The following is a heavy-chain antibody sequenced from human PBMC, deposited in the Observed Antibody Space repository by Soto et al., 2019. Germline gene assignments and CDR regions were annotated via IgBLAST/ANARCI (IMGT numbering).Heavy chain of an antibody. Sequence: GGSMRLSCAASGFTFSSYAMSWVRQAPGKGLEWVSAISGSGGSTYYADSVKGRFTISRDNSKNTLYLQMNSLRAEDTAVYYCAKGYESLVVIQFDYWGQGTLFTVSS. CDR1: GFTFSSYA. V-gene: IGHV3-23*01. CDR3: AKGYESLVVIQFDY. CDR2: ISGSGGST. D-gene: IGHD2-21*01. J-gene: IGHJ4*02.